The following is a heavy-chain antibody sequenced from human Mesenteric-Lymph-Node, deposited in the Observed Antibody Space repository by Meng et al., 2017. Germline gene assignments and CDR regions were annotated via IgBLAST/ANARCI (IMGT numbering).Heavy chain of an antibody. J-gene: IGHJ4*02. Sequence: QVQLPEAGPGLVKPSGTLSLTCAVSGGSISSGDWWSWVRQPPGKGLEWIGEIHHTGSTNYNPSFKSRVTILVDKSENLFSLRLTSVTAADTAVYYCASAGYYCLDYWGQGSLVTVSS. D-gene: IGHD2/OR15-2a*01. CDR1: GGSISSGDW. V-gene: IGHV4-4*02. CDR3: ASAGYYCLDY. CDR2: IHHTGST.